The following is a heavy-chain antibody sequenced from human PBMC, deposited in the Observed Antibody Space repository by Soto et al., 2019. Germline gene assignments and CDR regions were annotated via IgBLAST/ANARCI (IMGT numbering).Heavy chain of an antibody. CDR3: ARDPIFYYASSGYGGSYFDY. J-gene: IGHJ4*02. V-gene: IGHV4-30-4*01. CDR1: GASVTSGDYY. D-gene: IGHD3-22*01. CDR2: IYHSGST. Sequence: SETLSLTCAVSGASVTSGDYYWSWIRQPPGKGLEWIGYIYHSGSTYYNPSLKSRVSMSIDTSQNQFSLKLTSLTAADTAVYYCARDPIFYYASSGYGGSYFDYWGQGSRVTVSS.